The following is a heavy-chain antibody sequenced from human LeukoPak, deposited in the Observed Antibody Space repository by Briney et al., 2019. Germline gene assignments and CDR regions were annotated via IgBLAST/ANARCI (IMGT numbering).Heavy chain of an antibody. CDR1: GFTFSSYG. D-gene: IGHD4-17*01. Sequence: GGSLSLACAASGFTFSSYGMHWVRQAPGKGLGWVAFIRYDGSNKYYADSVKGRFTISRDNSKNTLYLQMNSLRAGDTAVYYCAKVPTVTGSYFNYWGKGTLATVSS. J-gene: IGHJ4*02. V-gene: IGHV3-30*02. CDR2: IRYDGSNK. CDR3: AKVPTVTGSYFNY.